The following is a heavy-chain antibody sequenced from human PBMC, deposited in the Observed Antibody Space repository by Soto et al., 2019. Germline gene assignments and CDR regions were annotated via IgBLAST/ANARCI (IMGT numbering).Heavy chain of an antibody. Sequence: ASVKVSCKASGYSFTTSGVTWVRQAPGQGLEGMGWISTYNGNTNYAQKLQDRVTLTTDTSTSTAYMELRSLRSDDTAVYYCARRLYGDYDYWGQGTLVTVSS. CDR3: ARRLYGDYDY. CDR2: ISTYNGNT. D-gene: IGHD4-17*01. J-gene: IGHJ4*02. V-gene: IGHV1-18*01. CDR1: GYSFTTSG.